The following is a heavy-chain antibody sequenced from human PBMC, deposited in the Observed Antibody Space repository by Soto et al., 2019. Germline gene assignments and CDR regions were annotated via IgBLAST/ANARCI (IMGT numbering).Heavy chain of an antibody. V-gene: IGHV4-30-4*01. D-gene: IGHD3-16*01. CDR3: ARVPSPFDYYYDMDV. Sequence: TLSLTCTVSGDSISSGNKYWSWIRQPPGKGLEWIGYIFSSGTTYYNPSLKSRLTMSLDASQNQFSLKLNSLTDADTAVYFCARVPSPFDYYYDMDVWGQGPTVPVSS. CDR2: IFSSGTT. J-gene: IGHJ6*02. CDR1: GDSISSGNKY.